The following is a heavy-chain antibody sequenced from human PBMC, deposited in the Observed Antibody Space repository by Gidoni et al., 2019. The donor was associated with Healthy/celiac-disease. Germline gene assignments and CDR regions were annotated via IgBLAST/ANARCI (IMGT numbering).Heavy chain of an antibody. CDR1: GFTFSSYW. Sequence: EVQLVASGGCLVQPGGSLTLSCPASGFTFSSYWMSWVRQAPGKRLEWVANIKQEGSEKYYVDSVKSRFTISRDNAKNSLFLQMNSLRAEDTAVYYCARVDVGATSSDGMDVWGQGTTVTVSS. J-gene: IGHJ6*02. CDR2: IKQEGSEK. CDR3: ARVDVGATSSDGMDV. D-gene: IGHD1-26*01. V-gene: IGHV3-7*01.